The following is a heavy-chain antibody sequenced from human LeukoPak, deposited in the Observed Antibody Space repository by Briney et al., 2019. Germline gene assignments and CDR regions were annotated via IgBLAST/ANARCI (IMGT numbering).Heavy chain of an antibody. CDR2: IIPILGIA. D-gene: IGHD3-3*01. V-gene: IGHV1-69*04. CDR3: ARAAKGIFGVVNY. Sequence: SVKVSCKASGGTFSSYAISWVRQAPGQGLEWMGRIIPILGIANYAQKFQGRVTITADKSTSTAYMELSSLRSEDTAIYYCARAAKGIFGVVNYWGQGTLVTVSS. J-gene: IGHJ4*02. CDR1: GGTFSSYA.